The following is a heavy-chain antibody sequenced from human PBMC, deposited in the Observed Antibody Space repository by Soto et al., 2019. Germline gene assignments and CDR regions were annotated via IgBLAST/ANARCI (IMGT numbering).Heavy chain of an antibody. CDR2: INWNSAVI. V-gene: IGHV3-9*01. J-gene: IGHJ4*02. Sequence: PGGSLRLSCVVSGFTFDDYAMHWVRQAPGGGLEWVSGINWNSAVIGYADSVKGRFTISRDNAKNALYLQMTSLRSEDTALYYCARAQSVTAIGRADHWGQGTLVTVSS. CDR3: ARAQSVTAIGRADH. D-gene: IGHD1-1*01. CDR1: GFTFDDYA.